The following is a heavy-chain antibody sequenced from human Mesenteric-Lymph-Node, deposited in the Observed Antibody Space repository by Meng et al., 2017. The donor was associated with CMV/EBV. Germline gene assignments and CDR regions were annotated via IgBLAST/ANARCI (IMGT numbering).Heavy chain of an antibody. CDR1: GFTVSFNY. CDR3: ARGGIAPAAIWPIVDY. J-gene: IGHJ4*02. V-gene: IGHV3-53*01. CDR2: IYSGGGT. Sequence: GESLKISCAASGFTVSFNYMTWVRQAPGKGLEWVSIIYSGGGTYYADSVKGRFTISRDNSKNTLYLQMNNLRVEDTAVYFCARGGIAPAAIWPIVDYWGQGTLVTVSS. D-gene: IGHD2-2*01.